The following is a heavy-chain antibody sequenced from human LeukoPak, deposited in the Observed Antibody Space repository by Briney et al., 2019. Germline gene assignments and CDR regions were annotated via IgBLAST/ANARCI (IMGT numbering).Heavy chain of an antibody. J-gene: IGHJ4*02. D-gene: IGHD3-10*01. V-gene: IGHV4-39*07. CDR1: GGSITSDAYY. CDR2: IYTGGST. Sequence: SETLSLTCAVSGGSITSDAYYWDWIRQPPGKGLEWIGRIYTGGSTNYNPSLKSRVTISVDTSKNQFSLKLSSVTAADTAVYYCARGPDYYGSGDELFDYWGQGTLVTVSS. CDR3: ARGPDYYGSGDELFDY.